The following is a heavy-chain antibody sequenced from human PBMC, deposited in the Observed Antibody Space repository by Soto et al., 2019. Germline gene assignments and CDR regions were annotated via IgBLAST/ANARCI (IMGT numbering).Heavy chain of an antibody. CDR1: GGSISSGGYS. CDR2: IYHSGST. J-gene: IGHJ4*02. Sequence: SETLSLTCAVSGGSISSGGYSWSWIRQPPGKGLEWIGYIYHSGSTHYNPSLKSRVTISVDRSKNQFSLKLSSVTAADTAVYYCARVDGKQIDYWGQGTLVTVSS. CDR3: ARVDGKQIDY. V-gene: IGHV4-30-2*01. D-gene: IGHD2-15*01.